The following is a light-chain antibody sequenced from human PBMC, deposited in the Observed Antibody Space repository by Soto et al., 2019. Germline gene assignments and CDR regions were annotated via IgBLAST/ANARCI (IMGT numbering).Light chain of an antibody. CDR3: NSYTLSRTVV. CDR1: SSDIGAHNF. Sequence: QSALTQPASVSGSPGQSITLSCAGTSSDIGAHNFVSWYQHHPGKAPKLIIYEVTKWPSGVSTRSSGSKAGNTASLTISGLQAEDEADYYCNSYTLSRTVVFGGGTKLTVL. J-gene: IGLJ2*01. V-gene: IGLV2-14*01. CDR2: EVT.